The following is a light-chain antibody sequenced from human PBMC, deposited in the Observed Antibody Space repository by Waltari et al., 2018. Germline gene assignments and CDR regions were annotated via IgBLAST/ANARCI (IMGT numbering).Light chain of an antibody. CDR3: MQTRQSPQT. Sequence: DVVMTQSPLSLAVTPGEPASMSCRSNQSLLDRNGYSYLDWYLQRPGQSPQLLIYLASTRASGVPDRFRGSGSGAAFTLKISRVEAEDVGVYYCMQTRQSPQTFGQGTKVDIK. V-gene: IGKV2-28*01. CDR2: LAS. J-gene: IGKJ1*01. CDR1: QSLLDRNGYSY.